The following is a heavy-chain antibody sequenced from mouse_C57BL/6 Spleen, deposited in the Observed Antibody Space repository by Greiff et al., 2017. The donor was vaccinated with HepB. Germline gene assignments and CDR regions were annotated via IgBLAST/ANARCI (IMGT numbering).Heavy chain of an antibody. D-gene: IGHD3-3*01. CDR3: ARWGLYYFDY. Sequence: VQLQQPGAELVSPGSSVKLSCKASGYTFTSYWMDWVKQRPGQGLEWIGNIYPSDSETHYNQKFKDKATLTVDKSSSTAYMQLSSLTSEDSAVYYCARWGLYYFDYWGQGTTLTVSS. V-gene: IGHV1-61*01. CDR2: IYPSDSET. J-gene: IGHJ2*01. CDR1: GYTFTSYW.